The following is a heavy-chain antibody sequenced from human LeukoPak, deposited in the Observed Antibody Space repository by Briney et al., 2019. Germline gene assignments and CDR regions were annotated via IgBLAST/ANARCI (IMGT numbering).Heavy chain of an antibody. V-gene: IGHV1-46*01. CDR1: GYTFSSYY. D-gene: IGHD4-23*01. Sequence: ASVKVSCKASGYTFSSYYRHWVRQAPGQGLEWVGLINPTGSSTNYAQKFRGRVTMTRDASTSTVYMDLNSLTSEDTAVYYCAREASGGYFDYWGQGTLVTVSS. CDR3: AREASGGYFDY. CDR2: INPTGSST. J-gene: IGHJ4*02.